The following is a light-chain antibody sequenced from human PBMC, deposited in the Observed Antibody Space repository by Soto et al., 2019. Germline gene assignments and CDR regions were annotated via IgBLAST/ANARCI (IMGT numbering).Light chain of an antibody. J-gene: IGLJ2*01. V-gene: IGLV1-40*01. CDR2: GNG. Sequence: QPVLTQPPSVSGAPGQRVTISCTGSRSNIGAGYDVHWYQHLPGRAPKLLVSGNGDRPSGVPDRFSVSKSGPSASLAITGLQDDDEAEYYCQSYDSTLSGVIFGGGTKLTVL. CDR3: QSYDSTLSGVI. CDR1: RSNIGAGYD.